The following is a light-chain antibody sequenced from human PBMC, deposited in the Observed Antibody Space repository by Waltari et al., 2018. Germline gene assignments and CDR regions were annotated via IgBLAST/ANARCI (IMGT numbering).Light chain of an antibody. CDR2: GAS. CDR3: HPYRSSILST. CDR1: QSLTKKY. Sequence: VFTQSPSTLSLSPGESTTFSCRSSQSLTKKYIACYQQEPGQPPRLLIYGASTRAPCNPERFIGSGSRLDFTLTINILGTHVSAVYYCHPYRSSILSTFGQRTNLQIK. J-gene: IGKJ2*01. V-gene: IGKV3-20*01.